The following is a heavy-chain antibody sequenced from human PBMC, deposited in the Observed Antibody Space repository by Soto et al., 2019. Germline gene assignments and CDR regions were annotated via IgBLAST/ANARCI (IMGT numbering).Heavy chain of an antibody. Sequence: PVGSLRLSCAASGFTFSSYEMNWVRQAPGKGLEWVSYISSSGSTIYYADSVKGRFTISRDNAKNSLYLQMNSLRAEDTAVYYCARDPSPGIAVAGFDYWGQGTLVTV. CDR1: GFTFSSYE. CDR2: ISSSGSTI. J-gene: IGHJ4*02. D-gene: IGHD6-19*01. V-gene: IGHV3-48*03. CDR3: ARDPSPGIAVAGFDY.